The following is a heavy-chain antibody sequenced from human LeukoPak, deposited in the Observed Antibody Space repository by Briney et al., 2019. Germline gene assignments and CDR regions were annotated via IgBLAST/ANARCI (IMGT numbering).Heavy chain of an antibody. D-gene: IGHD3-3*01. Sequence: SETLSLTCAVYGGSFSGYYWSWIRQPPGKGLEWIGEINHSGSTNYNPSLKSRVTISVDTSKNQFSLKLSSVTAADTAVYYCARRPSYYDFWSGQEDWGQGTLVTVPS. CDR2: INHSGST. V-gene: IGHV4-34*01. J-gene: IGHJ4*02. CDR3: ARRPSYYDFWSGQED. CDR1: GGSFSGYY.